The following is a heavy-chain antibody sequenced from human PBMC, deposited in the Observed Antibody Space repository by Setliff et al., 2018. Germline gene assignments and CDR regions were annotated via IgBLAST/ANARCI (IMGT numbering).Heavy chain of an antibody. CDR1: GFTFSSYS. D-gene: IGHD3-10*01. J-gene: IGHJ4*02. CDR3: ARDSSHFIRVLDS. Sequence: GGSLRLSCVASGFTFSSYSMIWVRQAPGTGLEWVSSVSIGQTHIYYADSVKGRFTISRDNAKNSLFLQMDNLRAEDTAQYFCARDSSHFIRVLDSWGQGTLVTVSS. CDR2: VSIGQTHI. V-gene: IGHV3-21*01.